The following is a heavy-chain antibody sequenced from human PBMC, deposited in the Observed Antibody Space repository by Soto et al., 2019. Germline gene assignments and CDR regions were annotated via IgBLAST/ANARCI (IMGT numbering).Heavy chain of an antibody. J-gene: IGHJ4*02. CDR3: ARRGDGSGSLDY. Sequence: SETLSLTCAVSAGSISSNSWWIWVRQPPGKGLEWIGEIYHSGSTTYSPSLKSPVTISVDKSKNQFSLKLSSVTAADTAVYYCARRGDGSGSLDYWGRGXLVTVYS. CDR1: AGSISSNSW. CDR2: IYHSGST. V-gene: IGHV4-4*02. D-gene: IGHD3-10*01.